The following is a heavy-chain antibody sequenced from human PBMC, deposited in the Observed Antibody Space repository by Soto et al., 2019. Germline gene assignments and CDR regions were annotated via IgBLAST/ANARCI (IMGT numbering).Heavy chain of an antibody. V-gene: IGHV4-59*01. CDR2: IYYSGST. CDR3: AREGLTGTIGLYYYYALDV. J-gene: IGHJ6*02. Sequence: QVQLQESGPGLVKPSETLSLTCTVSGGSISSYYWNWIRQPPGKGLEWIGYIYYSGSTNYNPSLKSRDTISVDTSKNQFSLKLSSVTAADTAVYYCAREGLTGTIGLYYYYALDVWGQGTTVTVSS. D-gene: IGHD1-7*01. CDR1: GGSISSYY.